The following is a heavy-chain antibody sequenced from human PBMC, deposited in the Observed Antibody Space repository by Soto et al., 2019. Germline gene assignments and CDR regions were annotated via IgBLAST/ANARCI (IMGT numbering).Heavy chain of an antibody. J-gene: IGHJ5*02. CDR3: ARHSLALRKNNWFDP. CDR1: GDSIISSDFY. V-gene: IGHV4-39*01. CDR2: IFYLGSS. Sequence: SETLSLTCTVSGDSIISSDFYFFWVRQPPGNGLEWIGSIFYLGSSYYNPSLKSRVTMSVDTSKNQFSLRLRSVTAADTALYFCARHSLALRKNNWFDPWGQGIMVTVSS. D-gene: IGHD3-3*02.